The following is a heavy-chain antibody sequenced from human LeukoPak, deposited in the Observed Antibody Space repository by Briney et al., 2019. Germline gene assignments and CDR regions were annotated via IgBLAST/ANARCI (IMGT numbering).Heavy chain of an antibody. CDR3: AREGQWLPDWFDP. D-gene: IGHD6-19*01. CDR2: ISYSGST. V-gene: IGHV4-59*01. Sequence: SETLSLTCTVSGDSISSYYWSWIRQPPGKRLEWIGYISYSGSTNYNPSLKSRVTISLDMSKNQFSLKLNSMTAADTAVYYCAREGQWLPDWFDPWGQGTLVTVSS. J-gene: IGHJ5*02. CDR1: GDSISSYY.